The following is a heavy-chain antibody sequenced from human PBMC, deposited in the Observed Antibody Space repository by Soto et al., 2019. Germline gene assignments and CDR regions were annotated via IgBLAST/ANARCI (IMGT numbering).Heavy chain of an antibody. CDR2: IYSGGST. CDR1: GFTVSSNY. D-gene: IGHD4-17*01. V-gene: IGHV3-53*01. Sequence: GGSLRLSCAASGFTVSSNYMSWVRQAPGKGLEWVSVIYSGGSTYYADSVKGRFTISRDNSKNTLYLQMNSLRAEDTAVYYCGRDFYGDYEYYYGMDVWGQGTTVTVSS. CDR3: GRDFYGDYEYYYGMDV. J-gene: IGHJ6*02.